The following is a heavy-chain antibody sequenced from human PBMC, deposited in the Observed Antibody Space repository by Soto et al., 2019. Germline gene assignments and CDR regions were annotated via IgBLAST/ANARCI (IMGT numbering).Heavy chain of an antibody. CDR1: GFTFSNYA. CDR3: AKDKAGATGRYYYGMDF. D-gene: IGHD1-26*01. Sequence: GGSLRLSCAASGFTFSNYAMSWVRQAPGKGLEWVSAISGSDDSTYYADSVKGRFTISRDNSKNTLYLQMNSLGAEDTAVYYCAKDKAGATGRYYYGMDFWGQGTTVTVSS. CDR2: ISGSDDST. V-gene: IGHV3-23*01. J-gene: IGHJ6*02.